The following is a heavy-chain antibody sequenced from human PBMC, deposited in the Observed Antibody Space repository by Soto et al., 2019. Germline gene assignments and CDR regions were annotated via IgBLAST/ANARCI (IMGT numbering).Heavy chain of an antibody. Sequence: EVQLVESGGGLVQPGGSLRLSCAASGFTFSSDSMNWVRQAPGKGLEWVSYISSSSSTIYYADSVKGRFTISRDNAKNSLYLQMNSLRAEDTAVYYCASQSSEWLLFASWGQGTLVTVSS. CDR1: GFTFSSDS. J-gene: IGHJ4*02. CDR2: ISSSSSTI. D-gene: IGHD5-12*01. V-gene: IGHV3-48*01. CDR3: ASQSSEWLLFAS.